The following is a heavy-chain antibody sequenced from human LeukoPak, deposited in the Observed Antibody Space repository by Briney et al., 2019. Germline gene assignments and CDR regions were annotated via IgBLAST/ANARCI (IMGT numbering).Heavy chain of an antibody. V-gene: IGHV4-34*01. CDR3: ARFNGRHYYGSGSYFAS. CDR2: INHSGST. CDR1: GGSFSGYY. D-gene: IGHD3-10*01. Sequence: PSETLSLTCAVYGGSFSGYYWSWIRQPPGKGLEWIGEINHSGSTNYNPSLKSRVTISVDTSKNQFSLKLSSVTAADTAVYYCARFNGRHYYGSGSYFASWGQGTLVTVSS. J-gene: IGHJ4*02.